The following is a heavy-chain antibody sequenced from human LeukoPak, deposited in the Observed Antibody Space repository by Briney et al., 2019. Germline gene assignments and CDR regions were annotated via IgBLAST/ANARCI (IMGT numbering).Heavy chain of an antibody. Sequence: GGSLRLSCAASGFTFSSYAMSWVRQASGKGLEWVSAISGSGGSTYYADSVKGRFTISRDNSKNTLYLQMNSLRAEDTAVYYCAKVKKIARHAFDIWGQGTMVTVSS. CDR2: ISGSGGST. V-gene: IGHV3-23*01. CDR3: AKVKKIARHAFDI. CDR1: GFTFSSYA. J-gene: IGHJ3*02.